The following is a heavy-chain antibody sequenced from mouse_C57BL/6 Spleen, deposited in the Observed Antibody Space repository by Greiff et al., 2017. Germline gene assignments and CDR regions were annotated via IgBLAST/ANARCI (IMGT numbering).Heavy chain of an antibody. CDR1: GYAFSSSW. CDR2: IYPGDGDT. CDR3: ASELDSSYYAMDY. J-gene: IGHJ4*01. V-gene: IGHV1-82*01. Sequence: QVQLKQSGPELVKPGASVKISCKASGYAFSSSWMNWVKQRPGKGLEWIGRIYPGDGDTNYNGKFKGKATLTADKSSSTAYMQLSSLTSEDSAVYFCASELDSSYYAMDYWGQGTSLTVSS. D-gene: IGHD3-2*01.